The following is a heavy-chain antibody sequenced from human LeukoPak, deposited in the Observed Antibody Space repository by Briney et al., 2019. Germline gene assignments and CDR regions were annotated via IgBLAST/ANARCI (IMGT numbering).Heavy chain of an antibody. CDR3: ARFRDYFDY. CDR2: ITSSSIHT. Sequence: GGSLRLSCAASGFTFSSYWMHWVRQAPGKGLVWVSSITSSSIHTFYADSVRGRFTISRDNAKNSLYLQMNSLRAEDTAVYYCARFRDYFDYWGQGILVTVSS. D-gene: IGHD5-24*01. CDR1: GFTFSSYW. V-gene: IGHV3-21*01. J-gene: IGHJ4*02.